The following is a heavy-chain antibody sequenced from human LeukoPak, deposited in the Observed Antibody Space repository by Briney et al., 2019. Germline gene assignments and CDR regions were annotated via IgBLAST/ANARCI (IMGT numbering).Heavy chain of an antibody. V-gene: IGHV3-30-3*01. Sequence: GGSLRLSCAASGFTFNNYAMSWVRQAPGKGLEWVAVISYDGSNKYYADSVKGRFTISRDNSKNTLYLQMNSLRAEDTAVYYCARDGDIVLMVYAKGPTGPPDYWGQGTLVTVSS. CDR2: ISYDGSNK. CDR1: GFTFNNYA. J-gene: IGHJ4*02. D-gene: IGHD2-8*01. CDR3: ARDGDIVLMVYAKGPTGPPDY.